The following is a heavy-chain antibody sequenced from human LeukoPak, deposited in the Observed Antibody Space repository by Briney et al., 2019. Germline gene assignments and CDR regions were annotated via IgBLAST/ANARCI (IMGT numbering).Heavy chain of an antibody. V-gene: IGHV1-46*01. Sequence: ASVKVSCKASGYTFTSYYMHWVRQAPGQGLEWMGIINPSGGSTGYAQKFQGRVTMTRDMSTSTVYMELSSLRSEDTAVYYCARAQEKRFPYFDYWGQGTLVTVSS. J-gene: IGHJ4*02. CDR3: ARAQEKRFPYFDY. D-gene: IGHD3-3*01. CDR1: GYTFTSYY. CDR2: INPSGGST.